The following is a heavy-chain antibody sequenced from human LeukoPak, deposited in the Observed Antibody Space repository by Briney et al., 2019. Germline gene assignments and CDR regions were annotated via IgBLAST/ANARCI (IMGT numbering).Heavy chain of an antibody. V-gene: IGHV3-48*03. CDR2: ISSSGSTI. CDR1: GFTFSSYE. J-gene: IGHJ4*02. CDR3: AKDGSYYGSGSYYSGVYFDY. Sequence: PGGSLRLSCAASGFTFSSYEMNWVRQAPGKGLEWVSYISSSGSTIYYADSVKGRFTISRDNSKNTLYLQMNSLRAEDTAVYYCAKDGSYYGSGSYYSGVYFDYWGQGTLVTVSS. D-gene: IGHD3-10*01.